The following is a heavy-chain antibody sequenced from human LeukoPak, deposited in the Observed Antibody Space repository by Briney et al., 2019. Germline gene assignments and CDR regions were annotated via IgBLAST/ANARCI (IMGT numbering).Heavy chain of an antibody. Sequence: GASVRVSCKASDYPFTSYGFSWARQAPGQGLEWMGWISAYNGNTNYAQTVQGRVTMSTDTSTSTVYMELRSLRSDDTAMYYCARDGTPGTTFRFDPWGQGTLVTVSS. V-gene: IGHV1-18*01. CDR2: ISAYNGNT. J-gene: IGHJ5*02. D-gene: IGHD1-1*01. CDR1: DYPFTSYG. CDR3: ARDGTPGTTFRFDP.